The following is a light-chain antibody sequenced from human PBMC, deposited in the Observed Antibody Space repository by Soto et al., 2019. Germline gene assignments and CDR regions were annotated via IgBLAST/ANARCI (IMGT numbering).Light chain of an antibody. Sequence: EIVLTQSPGTLSLSPGERATLSCRASQAVNSIYLAWYQQKPGQAPRLLIYGASTRATGIPARFSGSASGTEFTLTITSLQSEDFAVYYCQQYNYWPITFGQGTRLEIK. J-gene: IGKJ5*01. CDR3: QQYNYWPIT. CDR2: GAS. V-gene: IGKV3D-15*01. CDR1: QAVNSIY.